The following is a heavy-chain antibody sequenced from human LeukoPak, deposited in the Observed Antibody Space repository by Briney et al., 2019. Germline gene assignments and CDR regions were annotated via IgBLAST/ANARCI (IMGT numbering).Heavy chain of an antibody. J-gene: IGHJ4*02. CDR1: GFTVSSNY. CDR3: AKTGNPATGDY. V-gene: IGHV3-53*01. CDR2: IYSGGFT. D-gene: IGHD1-1*01. Sequence: GGSLRLSCAASGFTVSSNYMSWVRQAPGKGLEWVSVIYSGGFTYYSDSVKGRFTISRDNSKNMVYFQMNSLRAEDTAVYYCAKTGNPATGDYWGQGTLVTVSS.